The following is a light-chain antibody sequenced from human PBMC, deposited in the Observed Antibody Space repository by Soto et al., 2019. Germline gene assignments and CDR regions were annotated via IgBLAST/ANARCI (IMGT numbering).Light chain of an antibody. CDR1: QTIGSR. V-gene: IGKV1-5*03. Sequence: DIQTAPSPSTLSGSVGDRVTITCQASQTIGSRLACYQQKPGKAPKLLTYKASTLKSGVPSRFRGSGSGTEFTHTISSLQGHVFACYYWEHYMGYWEAVGQGTKV. CDR3: EHYMGYWEA. CDR2: KAS. J-gene: IGKJ1*01.